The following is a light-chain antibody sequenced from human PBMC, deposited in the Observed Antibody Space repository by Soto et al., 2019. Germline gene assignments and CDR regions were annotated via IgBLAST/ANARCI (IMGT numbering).Light chain of an antibody. V-gene: IGKV1-5*03. J-gene: IGKJ1*01. CDR3: QHYNIYSET. Sequence: DIQMTQSPSTLSASVGDRVTITCRASQSISSWLAWYQQKPGKAPKILIYKASILESGVPSRFSGSGSGTEFTITISSLQPDDFATYYCQHYNIYSETFGQGTKVEVK. CDR2: KAS. CDR1: QSISSW.